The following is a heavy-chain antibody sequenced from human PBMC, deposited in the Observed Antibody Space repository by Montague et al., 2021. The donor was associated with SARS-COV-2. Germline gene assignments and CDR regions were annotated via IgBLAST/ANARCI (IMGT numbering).Heavy chain of an antibody. J-gene: IGHJ4*02. CDR3: ARGGTRDIVLVPSALDY. CDR2: LYYSGVT. CDR1: GGSINAYY. V-gene: IGHV4-59*08. D-gene: IGHD2-2*01. Sequence: SETLSLTCTVAGGSINAYYWTWIRQPPGKGLDWIGFLYYSGVTNHNPSLKSRVTMSLDTSKNQFSLRLSSVTAADTAVYYCARGGTRDIVLVPSALDYWGRGIPVTVSS.